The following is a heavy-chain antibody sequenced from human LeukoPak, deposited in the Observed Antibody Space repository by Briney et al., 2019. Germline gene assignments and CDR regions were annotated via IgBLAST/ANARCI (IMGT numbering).Heavy chain of an antibody. V-gene: IGHV4-61*02. D-gene: IGHD6-13*01. CDR3: AREHSSSRRGMDV. J-gene: IGHJ6*03. CDR1: GGSISSGSYY. CDR2: TYTSEST. Sequence: SQTLSLTCTVAGGSISSGSYYWSWIRQPAGKGLEWIGRTYTSESTNYNPSLKSRVTISVDTSKNQFSLKLSSVTAADTAVYYCAREHSSSRRGMDVWGKGTTVTVSS.